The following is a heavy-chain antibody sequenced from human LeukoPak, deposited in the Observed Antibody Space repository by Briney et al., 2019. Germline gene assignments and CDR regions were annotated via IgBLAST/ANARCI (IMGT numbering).Heavy chain of an antibody. V-gene: IGHV3-30-3*01. CDR3: ARTINPGYCGGDCYSFDY. Sequence: GSLRLSCAASGFTFSSYAMHWVRQAPGKGLEWVAVISYDGSNKYYADSVKGRFTISRDNSKNTLYLQMNSLRAEDTAVYYCARTINPGYCGGDCYSFDYWGQGTLVTVSS. D-gene: IGHD2-21*02. J-gene: IGHJ4*02. CDR2: ISYDGSNK. CDR1: GFTFSSYA.